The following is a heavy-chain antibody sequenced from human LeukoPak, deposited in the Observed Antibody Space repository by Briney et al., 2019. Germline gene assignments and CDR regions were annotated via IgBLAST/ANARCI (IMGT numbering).Heavy chain of an antibody. CDR3: ARCSDFWSGSAWFDP. CDR1: GGTFSSYA. D-gene: IGHD3-3*01. Sequence: EASVKVSCKASGGTFSSYAISWVRQAPGQGLEWMGRIIPIFGTANYAQKFQGRATITTDESTSTAYMELSSLRSEDTAVYYCARCSDFWSGSAWFDPWGQGTLVTVSS. CDR2: IIPIFGTA. V-gene: IGHV1-69*05. J-gene: IGHJ5*02.